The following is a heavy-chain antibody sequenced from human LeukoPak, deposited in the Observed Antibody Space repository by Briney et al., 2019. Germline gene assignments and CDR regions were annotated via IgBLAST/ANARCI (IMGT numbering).Heavy chain of an antibody. V-gene: IGHV1-46*01. CDR3: ARIGSGHYDSSGYFDY. CDR1: GYTFTSYY. D-gene: IGHD3-22*01. J-gene: IGHJ4*02. CDR2: INPSGGST. Sequence: ASVKVSCKASGYTFTSYYMHWVRQAPGQGLEWMGIINPSGGSTSYAQKFQGRVTMTRDTSTSTVYMELSSLRSEDTAVYYCARIGSGHYDSSGYFDYWGQGTLVTVSS.